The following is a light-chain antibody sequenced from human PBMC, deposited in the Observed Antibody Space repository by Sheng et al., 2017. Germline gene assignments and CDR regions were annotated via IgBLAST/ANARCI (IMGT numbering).Light chain of an antibody. V-gene: IGKV1-27*01. CDR1: QGIYKH. Sequence: DIQMTQSPSSLSASVGDRVTMSCRASQGIYKHLAWYQQKPGKIPKLLIYDTSTLQSGVPSRFSGSGSGTDFTLTISSLQPEDVATYYCQKHNSVPLTFGGGTKVEIK. CDR3: QKHNSVPLT. CDR2: DTS. J-gene: IGKJ4*01.